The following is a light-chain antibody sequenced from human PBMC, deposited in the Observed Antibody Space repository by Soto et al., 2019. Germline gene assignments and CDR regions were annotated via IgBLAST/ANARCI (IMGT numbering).Light chain of an antibody. V-gene: IGKV3-11*01. CDR2: DAS. CDR1: QSISSY. Sequence: EIVLTQSPATLSLSPGERATLSCRASQSISSYLAWYQQKPGQAPRLLIYDASNRAPGIPARFSGSGSGTDFTLTISILEPEDFAVYYCQQRRNWPPYTFGQGTKLEIK. CDR3: QQRRNWPPYT. J-gene: IGKJ2*01.